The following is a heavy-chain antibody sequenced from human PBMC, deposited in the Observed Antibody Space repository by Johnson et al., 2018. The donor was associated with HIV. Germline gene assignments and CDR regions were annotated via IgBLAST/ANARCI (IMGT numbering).Heavy chain of an antibody. V-gene: IGHV3-9*01. Sequence: QLVESGGGVVQPGRSLRLSCAASGFTFSSYAMHWVRQAPGKGLEWVSGISWNSGSIGYADSVKGRFTISRDNAKNSLYLQMNSLRAEETALYYCARVTRYNWNSDAFDIWGQGTMVTVSS. D-gene: IGHD1-1*01. J-gene: IGHJ3*02. CDR1: GFTFSSYA. CDR2: ISWNSGSI. CDR3: ARVTRYNWNSDAFDI.